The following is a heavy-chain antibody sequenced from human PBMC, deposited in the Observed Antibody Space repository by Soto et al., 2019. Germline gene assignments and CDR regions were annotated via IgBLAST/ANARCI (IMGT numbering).Heavy chain of an antibody. V-gene: IGHV4-4*02. Sequence: SETLSLTCAVSGGSFTSNNWWTWVRQPPGQGLEWIGEIYRTGSTHYNPSLKSRVTISLDKSENQFSLKVTSLTAADTAVYYCASGDPRTIVDYSTQGTLVTVSS. CDR3: ASGDPRTIVDY. D-gene: IGHD1-7*01. CDR1: GGSFTSNNW. CDR2: IYRTGST. J-gene: IGHJ4*02.